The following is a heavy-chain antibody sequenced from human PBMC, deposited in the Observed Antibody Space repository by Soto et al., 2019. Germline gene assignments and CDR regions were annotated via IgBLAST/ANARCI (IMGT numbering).Heavy chain of an antibody. Sequence: PGESLKISCKGSGYRFTSHWIGWVRQMPGKGLEWMGIIYPGDSDTRCSPSFQGQVTISVDKSISTAYLQWSSLKTSDTAIYYCARPSFGDPKTYFVYWGQGAHVTVYS. CDR3: ARPSFGDPKTYFVY. V-gene: IGHV5-51*01. J-gene: IGHJ4*02. D-gene: IGHD2-21*01. CDR1: GYRFTSHW. CDR2: IYPGDSDT.